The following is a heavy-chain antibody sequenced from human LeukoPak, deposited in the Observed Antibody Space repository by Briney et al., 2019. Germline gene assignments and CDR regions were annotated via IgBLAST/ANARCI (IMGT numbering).Heavy chain of an antibody. CDR1: GFTFSSYW. V-gene: IGHV3-74*01. CDR3: AREYLVPERWVDY. CDR2: INSDGSST. D-gene: IGHD5-24*01. Sequence: GGSLRLSCAASGFTFSSYWMHWVRQAPGKGLVWVSRINSDGSSTSYAGSVKGRLTISRENATNTLTLQMNSLRAEDTAVYYCAREYLVPERWVDYWGQGTLVTVSS. J-gene: IGHJ4*02.